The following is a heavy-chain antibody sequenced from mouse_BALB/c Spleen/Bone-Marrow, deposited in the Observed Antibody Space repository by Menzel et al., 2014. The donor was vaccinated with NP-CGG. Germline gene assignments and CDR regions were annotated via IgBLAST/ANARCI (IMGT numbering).Heavy chain of an antibody. D-gene: IGHD3-1*01. J-gene: IGHJ2*01. Sequence: EVQVVESGGGLVKPGGSLKLSCAASGFTFSYYAMSWVRQSPEKSLEWVAEISSGGSYTYYPDTVTGRFTISRDNAKNTLYLEMSSLRSEGTAMYYCARDSSGYFDYWGKGTPLTVSS. V-gene: IGHV5-9-4*01. CDR3: ARDSSGYFDY. CDR2: ISSGGSYT. CDR1: GFTFSYYA.